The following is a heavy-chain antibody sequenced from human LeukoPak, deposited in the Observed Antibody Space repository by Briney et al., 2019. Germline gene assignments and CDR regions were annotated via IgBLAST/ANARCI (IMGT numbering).Heavy chain of an antibody. CDR2: IYYSGST. CDR1: GGSISSGGYY. Sequence: SETLSLTCTVSGGSISSGGYYWSWIRQHPGKGLEWIGYIYYSGSTYYNPSLKSRVTISVDTSRNQFSLRLSSVTAADTAVYYCARGRFAELLFDIWGQGTLVTVSS. V-gene: IGHV4-31*03. J-gene: IGHJ4*02. CDR3: ARGRFAELLFDI. D-gene: IGHD3-10*01.